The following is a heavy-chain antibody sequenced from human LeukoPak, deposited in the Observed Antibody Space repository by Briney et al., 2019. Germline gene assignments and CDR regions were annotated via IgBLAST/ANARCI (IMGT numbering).Heavy chain of an antibody. CDR3: ARLTASLRYPTY. D-gene: IGHD3-9*01. V-gene: IGHV4-34*01. CDR2: INHSGST. J-gene: IGHJ4*02. CDR1: GGSFSGYY. Sequence: SETLSLTCAVYGGSFSGYYWSWIRQPPGKGLEWIGEINHSGSTNYNPSLKSRVTISVDTSKNQFPLKLSSVTAADTAVYYCARLTASLRYPTYWGQGTLVTVSS.